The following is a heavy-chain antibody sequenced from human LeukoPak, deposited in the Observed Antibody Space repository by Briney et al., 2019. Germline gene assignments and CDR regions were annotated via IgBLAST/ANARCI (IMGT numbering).Heavy chain of an antibody. D-gene: IGHD3-3*01. CDR1: GFTFSSYG. V-gene: IGHV3-33*01. J-gene: IGHJ4*02. CDR3: ARGAWSYDFWSGYYSWAYYFDY. CDR2: IWYDGSNK. Sequence: GRSLRLSCAASGFTFSSYGMHWVRQAPGKGLEWVAVIWYDGSNKYYADSVKGRFTISRDNSKNTLYLQMNSLRAEDTAVYYCARGAWSYDFWSGYYSWAYYFDYWGQGTLVTVSS.